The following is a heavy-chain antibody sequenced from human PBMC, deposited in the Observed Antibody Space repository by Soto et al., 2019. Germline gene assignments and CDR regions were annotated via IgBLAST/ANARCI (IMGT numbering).Heavy chain of an antibody. Sequence: SETLSLTCTVSGGSISSYYWGWIRQPPGKGLEWIGSIYYSGSTYYNPSLKSRVTISVDTSKNQFSLKLSSVTAADTAVYYCARGRVYCSGGSCYSYYGMDVWGQGTTVT. CDR3: ARGRVYCSGGSCYSYYGMDV. V-gene: IGHV4-39*01. D-gene: IGHD2-15*01. CDR2: IYYSGST. J-gene: IGHJ6*02. CDR1: GGSISSYY.